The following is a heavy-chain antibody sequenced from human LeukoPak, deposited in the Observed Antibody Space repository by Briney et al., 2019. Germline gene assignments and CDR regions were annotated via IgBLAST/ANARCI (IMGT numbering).Heavy chain of an antibody. CDR1: GGSISSSNW. CDR2: IYHSGST. V-gene: IGHV4-4*02. CDR3: ARFTTSYYYGSGSYKDY. D-gene: IGHD3-10*01. Sequence: SGTLSLTCAVSGGSISSSNWWSWVRQPPGKGLEWIGEIYHSGSTNYNPSLKGRVTISVDTSKNQFSLKLSSVTAADTAVYYCARFTTSYYYGSGSYKDYWGQGTLVTVSS. J-gene: IGHJ4*02.